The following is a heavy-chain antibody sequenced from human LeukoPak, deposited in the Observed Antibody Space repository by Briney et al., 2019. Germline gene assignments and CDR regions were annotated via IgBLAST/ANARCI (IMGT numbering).Heavy chain of an antibody. V-gene: IGHV4-34*12. CDR1: CGSFSDSY. Sequence: SESLSLTCAVYCGSFSDSYCNWIRHPPGDRREWIGAIIQNGITHNNPSLKGRVTLSADTAKNQFSLKLNSDTPRDTAGDYFSGRRTKIFGGVIRARRRWFDAWGQGTLVTVSS. D-gene: IGHD3-3*01. CDR3: SGRRTKIFGGVIRARRRWFDA. CDR2: IIQNGIT. J-gene: IGHJ5*02.